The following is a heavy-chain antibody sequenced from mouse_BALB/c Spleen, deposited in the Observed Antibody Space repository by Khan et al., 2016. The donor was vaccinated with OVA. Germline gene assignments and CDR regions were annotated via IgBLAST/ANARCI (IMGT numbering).Heavy chain of an antibody. J-gene: IGHJ3*01. D-gene: IGHD2-10*01. CDR1: GFNIKDTY. V-gene: IGHV14-3*02. Sequence: VQLQQSGAEFVKPGASVKLFCTASGFNIKDTYMHWINQTPQQGLVWIGSTDPANGNVKYDPNFQDKATIAADASSNTAYLPRSSLTTADPSVLYCKRGAYNGLFAYRGRGTLVTVTA. CDR3: KRGAYNGLFAY. CDR2: TDPANGNV.